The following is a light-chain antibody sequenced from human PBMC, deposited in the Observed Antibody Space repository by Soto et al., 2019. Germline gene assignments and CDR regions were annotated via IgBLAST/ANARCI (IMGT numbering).Light chain of an antibody. CDR2: DVS. CDR1: SSDVGGYNY. J-gene: IGLJ1*01. Sequence: QSALTQPRSVSGSPGQSVTISCTGTSSDVGGYNYVSWYQQHPGKAPKLMIYDVSKRPSGVPDRFSGSKSGNTASLTISGLQAEDAADYSCCSYAGSYTFYVFGTGTKLTVL. V-gene: IGLV2-11*01. CDR3: CSYAGSYTFYV.